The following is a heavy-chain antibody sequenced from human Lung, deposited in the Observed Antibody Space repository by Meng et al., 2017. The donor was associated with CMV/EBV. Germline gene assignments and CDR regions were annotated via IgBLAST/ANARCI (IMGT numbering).Heavy chain of an antibody. D-gene: IGHD4-17*01. V-gene: IGHV1-69*05. J-gene: IGHJ4*02. Sequence: SXXVSXNASGGTYSTYGISWVRQAPGQGLEWMGGIITLFGTPNYAQRFQGRVTITTDESTSTTYMELRSLRSEDTAVYYCARSLMTTVTTLGYWGQGTLVTVSS. CDR3: ARSLMTTVTTLGY. CDR1: GGTYSTYG. CDR2: IITLFGTP.